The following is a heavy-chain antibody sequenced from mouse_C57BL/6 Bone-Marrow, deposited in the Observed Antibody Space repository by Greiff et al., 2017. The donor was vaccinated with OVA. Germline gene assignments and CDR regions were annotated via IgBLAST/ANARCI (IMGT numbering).Heavy chain of an antibody. J-gene: IGHJ2*01. CDR1: GFTFSSYA. Sequence: EVKVVESGGGLVKPGGSLKLSCAASGFTFSSYAMSWVRQTPEKRLEWVATISDGGSYTYYPDNVKGRFTISRDNAKNNLYLQMSHLKSEDTAMYYCARSYYDYDGVDYWGQGTTLTVSS. V-gene: IGHV5-4*03. CDR3: ARSYYDYDGVDY. D-gene: IGHD2-4*01. CDR2: ISDGGSYT.